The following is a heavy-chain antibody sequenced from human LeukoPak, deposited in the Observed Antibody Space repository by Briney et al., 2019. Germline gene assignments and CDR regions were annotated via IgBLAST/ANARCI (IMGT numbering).Heavy chain of an antibody. D-gene: IGHD2-15*01. CDR3: ARAACRGGSCYSSYYYYMDV. CDR2: IYYSGST. CDR1: DSSISSTTYY. Sequence: PSETLSLTCTVSDSSISSTTYYWGWIRQPPGKGLEWIGSIYYSGSTYYNPSLKSRVTISVDTSKNQFSLKLSSVTAADTAVFYCARAACRGGSCYSSYYYYMDVWGKGTTVTVSS. J-gene: IGHJ6*03. V-gene: IGHV4-39*07.